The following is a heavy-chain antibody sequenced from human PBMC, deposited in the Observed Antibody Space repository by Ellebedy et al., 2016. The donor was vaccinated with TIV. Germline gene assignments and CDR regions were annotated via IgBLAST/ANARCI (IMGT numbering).Heavy chain of an antibody. J-gene: IGHJ3*02. CDR2: IGTAGDT. CDR1: GFTFSSYD. CDR3: ARGFAESGYSSGWWSAFDI. D-gene: IGHD6-19*01. V-gene: IGHV3-13*04. Sequence: GESLKISXAASGFTFSSYDMHWVRQATGKGLEWVSAIGTAGDTYYPGSVKGRFTISRENAKNSLYLQMNSLRAGDTAVYYCARGFAESGYSSGWWSAFDIWGQGTMVTVSS.